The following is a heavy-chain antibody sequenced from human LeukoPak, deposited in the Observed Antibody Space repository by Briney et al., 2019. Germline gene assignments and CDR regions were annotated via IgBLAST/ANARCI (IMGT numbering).Heavy chain of an antibody. D-gene: IGHD3-3*01. CDR2: IYYSGST. CDR3: ARDHLANLASRLFDP. V-gene: IGHV4-39*07. CDR1: GGSISSSSYY. J-gene: IGHJ5*02. Sequence: SETLSLTCTVSGGSISSSSYYWGWIRQPPGKGLEWIGSIYYSGSTYYNPSLKSRVTISVDTSKNQFSLKLSSVTAADTAVYYCARDHLANLASRLFDPWGQGTLVTVSS.